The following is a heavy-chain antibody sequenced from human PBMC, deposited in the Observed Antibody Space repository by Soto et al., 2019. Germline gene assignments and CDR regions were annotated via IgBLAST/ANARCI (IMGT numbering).Heavy chain of an antibody. CDR1: GGSIISASYS. V-gene: IGHV4-31*11. J-gene: IGHJ5*02. Sequence: KPSETLSLTCAVSGGSIISASYSWNWIRQSPGRGLEWIGHIYSSGSTYYNPSLKSRVSISVDTSNNQFSLKLTSATAADTAVYFCAREDAARIERWFDAWGQGILVTVSS. CDR3: AREDAARIERWFDA. D-gene: IGHD6-6*01. CDR2: IYSSGST.